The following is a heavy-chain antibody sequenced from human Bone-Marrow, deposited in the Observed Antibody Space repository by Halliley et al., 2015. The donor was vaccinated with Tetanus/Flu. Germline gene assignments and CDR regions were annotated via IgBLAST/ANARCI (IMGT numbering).Heavy chain of an antibody. CDR2: VGTSSDSI. V-gene: IGHV3-21*01. CDR3: ARSWHDWNPFDY. CDR1: GFTFSTFV. J-gene: IGHJ4*02. Sequence: AVSGFTFSTFVMNWVRQAPGKGLEWVSSVGTSSDSIYYADSVKGRFTISRDNAKNSLYLQMTNLRAEDTAVYYCARSWHDWNPFDYWGQGTLVTVSS. D-gene: IGHD1-1*01.